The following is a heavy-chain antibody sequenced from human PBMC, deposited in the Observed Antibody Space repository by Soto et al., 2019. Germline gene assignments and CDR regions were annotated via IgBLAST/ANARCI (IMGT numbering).Heavy chain of an antibody. J-gene: IGHJ6*02. D-gene: IGHD3-10*01. V-gene: IGHV4-30-4*01. Sequence: QVQLQESGPGLVKPSQTLSLTCTVSGGPITSGDYYWSWIRQPPGKGLEWIGYISYSGSTYYNPSLRSRVTISVDMSENLFSLMLTYVTAADTAVYYCASAGFDESFHYYSMDVWGQGTTVTVS. CDR3: ASAGFDESFHYYSMDV. CDR2: ISYSGST. CDR1: GGPITSGDYY.